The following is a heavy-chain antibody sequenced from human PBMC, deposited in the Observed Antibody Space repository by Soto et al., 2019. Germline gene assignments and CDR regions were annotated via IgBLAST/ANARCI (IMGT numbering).Heavy chain of an antibody. CDR2: IWYDGSNK. V-gene: IGHV3-33*01. D-gene: IGHD3-22*01. CDR3: AREYYDSSGYYYGMGYYYYGMDV. Sequence: PGGSLRLSCAASGFTFSSYGMHWVRQAPGKGLEWVAVIWYDGSNKYYADSVKGRFTISRDNSKNTLYLQMNSLRAEDTAVYYCAREYYDSSGYYYGMGYYYYGMDVWGQGTTVTVSS. CDR1: GFTFSSYG. J-gene: IGHJ6*02.